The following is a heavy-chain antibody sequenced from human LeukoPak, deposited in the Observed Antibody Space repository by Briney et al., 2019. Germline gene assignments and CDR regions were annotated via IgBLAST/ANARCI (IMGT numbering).Heavy chain of an antibody. CDR3: ARDALEEGFDP. D-gene: IGHD1-1*01. CDR2: IWYDGSNK. J-gene: IGHJ5*02. CDR1: GFTFSSYG. V-gene: IGHV3-33*01. Sequence: GRSLRLSCAASGFTFSSYGMHWVRQAPGKGLEWVAVIWYDGSNKYYADSVKGRFTISRDNSKNTLYLQMNSLRAEDTAVYYCARDALEEGFDPWGQGTLVTVSS.